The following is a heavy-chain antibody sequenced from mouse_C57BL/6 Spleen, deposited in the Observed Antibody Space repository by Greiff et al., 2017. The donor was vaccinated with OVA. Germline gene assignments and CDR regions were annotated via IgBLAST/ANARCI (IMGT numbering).Heavy chain of an antibody. J-gene: IGHJ4*01. CDR3: AKTLYSNYVYYYAMDY. CDR2: ISSGSSTI. Sequence: DVQLQESGGGLVKPGGSLKLSCAASGFTFSDYGMHWVRQAPEQGLEWVAYISSGSSTIYYADTVKGRFTISRDNAKTTLFLQMTSLRSEDTAMYYCAKTLYSNYVYYYAMDYWGQGTSVTVSS. CDR1: GFTFSDYG. V-gene: IGHV5-17*01. D-gene: IGHD2-5*01.